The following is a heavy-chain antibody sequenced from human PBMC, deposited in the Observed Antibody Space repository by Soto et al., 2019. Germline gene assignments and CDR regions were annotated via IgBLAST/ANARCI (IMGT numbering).Heavy chain of an antibody. CDR2: INHSGSA. CDR3: ARGLITGSHYSGGWYYFDS. V-gene: IGHV4-34*01. D-gene: IGHD6-19*01. J-gene: IGHJ4*02. Sequence: PSETLSLTCAVYGESFSGHIWTWIRQTPGKGLQWIGQINHSGSASYNPSLKSRVTISVHTSNSQFSLELSSVTAADTAVYYCARGLITGSHYSGGWYYFDSWGQGTQVTVHS. CDR1: GESFSGHI.